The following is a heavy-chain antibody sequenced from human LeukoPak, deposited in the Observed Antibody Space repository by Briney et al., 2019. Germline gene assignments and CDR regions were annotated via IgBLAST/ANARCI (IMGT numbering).Heavy chain of an antibody. D-gene: IGHD6-13*01. Sequence: GGSLRLSCAASGFTFSSYGMHWVRQAPGKGLEWVAVISYDGSNKYYADSVKGQFTISRDNAKNSLYLQMNSLRAEDTAVYYCARVLGHGSWYSDYWGQGTLVTVSS. V-gene: IGHV3-30*03. J-gene: IGHJ4*02. CDR2: ISYDGSNK. CDR1: GFTFSSYG. CDR3: ARVLGHGSWYSDY.